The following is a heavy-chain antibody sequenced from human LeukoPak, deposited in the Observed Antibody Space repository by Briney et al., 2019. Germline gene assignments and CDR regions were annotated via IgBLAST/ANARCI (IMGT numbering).Heavy chain of an antibody. CDR1: GYTFTGYY. Sequence: ASVKVSCKASGYTFTGYYMHWVRQAPGQGLEWMGWINPDSGGTNYAQKFQGRVTMTRDTSITTAYMELSSLRSDDTAVYYCARDLPSPGISVAEDYWGQGTLVTVSS. D-gene: IGHD6-19*01. J-gene: IGHJ4*02. CDR2: INPDSGGT. CDR3: ARDLPSPGISVAEDY. V-gene: IGHV1-2*02.